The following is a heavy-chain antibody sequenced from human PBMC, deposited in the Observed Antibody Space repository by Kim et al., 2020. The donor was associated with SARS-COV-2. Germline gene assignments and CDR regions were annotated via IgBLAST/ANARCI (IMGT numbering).Heavy chain of an antibody. CDR3: AKDGLPTALTVTTPVNW. Sequence: GGSLRLSCAASGFTFSSYGMHWVRQAPGKGLEWVAVISYDGSNKYYADSVKGRFTISRDNSKNTLYLQMNSLRAEDTAVYYCAKDGLPTALTVTTPVNW. CDR1: GFTFSSYG. J-gene: IGHJ5*01. D-gene: IGHD4-17*01. V-gene: IGHV3-30*18. CDR2: ISYDGSNK.